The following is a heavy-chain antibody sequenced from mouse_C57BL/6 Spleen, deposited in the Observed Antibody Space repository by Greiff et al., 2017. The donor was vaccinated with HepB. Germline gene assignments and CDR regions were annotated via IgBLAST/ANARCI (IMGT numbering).Heavy chain of an antibody. V-gene: IGHV5-4*01. Sequence: EVQGVESGGGLVKPGGSLKLSCAASGFTFSSYAMSWVRQTPEKRLEWVATISDGGSYTYYPDNVKGRFTISRDNAKNNLYLQMSHLKSEDTAMYYCARDYGSTFRGYAMDYWGQGTSVTVSS. CDR2: ISDGGSYT. D-gene: IGHD1-1*01. J-gene: IGHJ4*01. CDR1: GFTFSSYA. CDR3: ARDYGSTFRGYAMDY.